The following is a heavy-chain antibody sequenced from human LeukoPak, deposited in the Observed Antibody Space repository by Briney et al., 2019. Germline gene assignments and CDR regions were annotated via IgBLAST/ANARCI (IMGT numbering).Heavy chain of an antibody. CDR2: LYHSEKT. J-gene: IGHJ3*02. CDR1: GGSTSSYY. Sequence: PSETLSLTCAVSGGSTSSYYWSWIRQPPGRGLEWIGCLYHSEKTIYNPSLKSRVTISVDTSKNQFSLMLNSVTAADTATYYCARHQKDSYDSIFHAFEIWGQGTMATVSS. V-gene: IGHV4-59*03. D-gene: IGHD3-22*01. CDR3: ARHQKDSYDSIFHAFEI.